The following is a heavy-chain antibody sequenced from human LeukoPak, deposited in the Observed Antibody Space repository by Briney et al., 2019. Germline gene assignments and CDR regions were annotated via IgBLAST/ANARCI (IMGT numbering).Heavy chain of an antibody. CDR1: GGSFSGYY. CDR2: INHSGST. J-gene: IGHJ6*03. V-gene: IGHV4-34*01. CDR3: ARTTDTAMVFISDYYYMDV. Sequence: SETLSLTCAVYGGSFSGYYWSWIRQPPGKGLEWIGEINHSGSTNYNPSPKSRVTISVDTSKNQFSLKLSSVTAADTAVYYCARTTDTAMVFISDYYYMDVWGKGTTVTVSS. D-gene: IGHD5-18*01.